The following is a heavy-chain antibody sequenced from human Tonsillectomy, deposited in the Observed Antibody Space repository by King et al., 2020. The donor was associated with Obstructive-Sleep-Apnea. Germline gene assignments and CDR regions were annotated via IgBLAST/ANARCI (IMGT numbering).Heavy chain of an antibody. Sequence: VQLQESGPGLVKPSQTLSLTCTLSGGSISSGDYYWSWIRQPPGKGLEWIGYIYYTGSAYYNPSLKSRVIISVDTSKNQFSLKLSSVTAADTAVYYCARDPRSDRSGSYYFDYWGLGTLVSVSS. D-gene: IGHD3-22*01. J-gene: IGHJ4*02. CDR2: IYYTGSA. CDR1: GGSISSGDYY. V-gene: IGHV4-30-4*01. CDR3: ARDPRSDRSGSYYFDY.